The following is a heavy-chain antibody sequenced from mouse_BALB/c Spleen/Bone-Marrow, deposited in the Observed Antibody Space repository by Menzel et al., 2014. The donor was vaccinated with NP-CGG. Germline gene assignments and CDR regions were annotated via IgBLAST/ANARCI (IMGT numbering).Heavy chain of an antibody. Sequence: VQVVESGAELVRPGSSVKISCESSGYVFSTYWINWVKQRPGQGLEWIGQIYTGDGDTDYNGKFKDKATLTADKSSNTAYMQLSSLTSEDSAVYFCARGGISVDYWGQGTTLTVSS. CDR3: ARGGISVDY. CDR1: GYVFSTYW. J-gene: IGHJ2*01. CDR2: IYTGDGDT. V-gene: IGHV1-80*01.